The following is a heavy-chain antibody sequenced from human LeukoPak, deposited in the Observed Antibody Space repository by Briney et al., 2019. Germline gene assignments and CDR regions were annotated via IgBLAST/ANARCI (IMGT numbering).Heavy chain of an antibody. J-gene: IGHJ5*02. D-gene: IGHD2/OR15-2a*01. CDR3: ARGTVIASGTRWFDP. CDR1: GFTFSSYA. V-gene: IGHV3-7*01. Sequence: GGSLRLSCAASGFTFSSYAMSWVRQAPGKGLEWVANINQDGSDKDYMDSVKGRFTISRDNAKKSLYLQMNSLRVEDTALYYCARGTVIASGTRWFDPWGQGNMVTVSS. CDR2: INQDGSDK.